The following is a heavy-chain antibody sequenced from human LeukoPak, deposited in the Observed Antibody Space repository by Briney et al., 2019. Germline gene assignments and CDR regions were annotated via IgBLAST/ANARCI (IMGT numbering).Heavy chain of an antibody. D-gene: IGHD3-9*01. J-gene: IGHJ6*03. CDR3: ARDTLRYFAWLSMPKVYYYYYYMDV. CDR1: GGSISSYY. CDR2: IYTSGST. Sequence: SETLSLTCTVSGGSISSYYWSWIRQPAGKGLEWIGRIYTSGSTNYNPSLKSRVTMSVDTSKNQFSLQLSSVTAADTAVYYCARDTLRYFAWLSMPKVYYYYYYMDVWGKGTTVTVSS. V-gene: IGHV4-4*07.